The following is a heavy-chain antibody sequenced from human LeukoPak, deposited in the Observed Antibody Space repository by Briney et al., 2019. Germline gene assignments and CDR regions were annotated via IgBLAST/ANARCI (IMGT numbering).Heavy chain of an antibody. D-gene: IGHD3-22*01. CDR2: ISGSGGST. J-gene: IGHJ4*02. V-gene: IGHV3-23*01. CDR3: AKAWEYYDSSGYYLGPLSYFDY. Sequence: GGSLRLSCAASGFTFSSYAMSWVRQAPGKGLEWVSAISGSGGSTYYADSVKGRFTISRDNSKNTLYLQMNSLRAEDTAVYYCAKAWEYYDSSGYYLGPLSYFDYWGQGTLVTVSS. CDR1: GFTFSSYA.